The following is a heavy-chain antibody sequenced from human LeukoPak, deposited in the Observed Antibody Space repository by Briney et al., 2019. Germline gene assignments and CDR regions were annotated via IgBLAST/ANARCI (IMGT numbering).Heavy chain of an antibody. CDR3: ARDRGYGGKLYYFDY. Sequence: PGGSLRLSCAASGFTFSSYNMNWVRQAPGKGLEWVSSITSSSTYIYYADSVKGRFTISRDNAKNSLYLQMNGLRAEDTAVYYCARDRGYGGKLYYFDYWGQGTLVTVSS. D-gene: IGHD4-23*01. CDR2: ITSSSTYI. J-gene: IGHJ4*02. CDR1: GFTFSSYN. V-gene: IGHV3-21*04.